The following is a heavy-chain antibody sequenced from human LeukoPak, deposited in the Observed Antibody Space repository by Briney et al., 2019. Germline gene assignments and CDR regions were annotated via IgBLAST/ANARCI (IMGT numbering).Heavy chain of an antibody. D-gene: IGHD1-26*01. V-gene: IGHV3-7*03. Sequence: GGSLRLSCAASGSTFGNYYMSWVRQAPGKGLEWVANIKHDGNWKIYADSVKGRFTVSRDNAEKCVYLHMTSLRPEDTALYYCAREGATSRPLGHYWGQGPLVPVPS. CDR1: GSTFGNYY. J-gene: IGHJ4*02. CDR2: IKHDGNWK. CDR3: AREGATSRPLGHY.